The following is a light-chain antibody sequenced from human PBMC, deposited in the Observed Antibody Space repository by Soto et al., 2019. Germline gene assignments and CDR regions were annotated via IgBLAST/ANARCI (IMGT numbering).Light chain of an antibody. Sequence: EIVLTQSPATLSLSPGERATLSCRASQSVSRSLAWYQQKPGQAPRLLIYDASNRANGIPARFSGSVSGTDFTLTISSLEPEDFAVYYCQHRANLPLTFGGGTKVEIK. CDR3: QHRANLPLT. J-gene: IGKJ4*02. CDR1: QSVSRS. V-gene: IGKV3-11*01. CDR2: DAS.